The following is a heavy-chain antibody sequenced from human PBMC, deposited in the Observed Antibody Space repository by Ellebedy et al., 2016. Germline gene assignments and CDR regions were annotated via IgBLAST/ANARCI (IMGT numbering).Heavy chain of an antibody. CDR2: IYYSGST. D-gene: IGHD3-10*01. V-gene: IGHV4-39*07. J-gene: IGHJ3*02. Sequence: SETLSLXCTVSGGSISSSSYYWGWIRQPPGKGLEWIGSIYYSGSTYYNPSLKSRVTISVDTSKNQFSLKLSSVTAADTAVYYCARVMVRGHLDAFDIWGQGTMVTVSS. CDR3: ARVMVRGHLDAFDI. CDR1: GGSISSSSYY.